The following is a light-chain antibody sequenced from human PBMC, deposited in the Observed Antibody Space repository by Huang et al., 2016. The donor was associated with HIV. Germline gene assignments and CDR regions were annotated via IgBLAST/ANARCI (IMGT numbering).Light chain of an antibody. CDR1: QSVFSY. CDR2: DAS. V-gene: IGKV3-11*01. J-gene: IGKJ2*01. CDR3: QQRSAWPRT. Sequence: EIVLTQSPATLSLSPGESATLSCRTSQSVFSYLAWYQQRPGQAPTLLIYDASNRASGVSARFSGSGSGTDFALTIISLESEDFAVYYCQQRSAWPRTFGQGTKLEI.